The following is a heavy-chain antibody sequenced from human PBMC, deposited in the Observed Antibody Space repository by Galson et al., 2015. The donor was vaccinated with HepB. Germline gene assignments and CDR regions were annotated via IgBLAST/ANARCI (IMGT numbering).Heavy chain of an antibody. D-gene: IGHD3-22*01. J-gene: IGHJ6*03. Sequence: SLRLSCAASGFTFSHYAIHWVRQAPGRGLEWVAVISFDRSEKYHADSVKGRVIISRDNSKNTLYVQMNSLRPEDTAVYYCARASDSGFSKFYYYYLDVWGEGATVTVSS. V-gene: IGHV3-30-3*01. CDR1: GFTFSHYA. CDR2: ISFDRSEK. CDR3: ARASDSGFSKFYYYYLDV.